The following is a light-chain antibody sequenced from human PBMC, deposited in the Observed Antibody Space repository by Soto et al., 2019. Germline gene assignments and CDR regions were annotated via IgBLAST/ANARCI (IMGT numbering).Light chain of an antibody. J-gene: IGLJ2*01. CDR3: SSYTIAGTPVV. Sequence: QSALTQPASVSGSPGQSITISCTGTNSDVGAYDFVSWYQQHPGKAPKLLIYDVNNWPSGVSTRFSGSKSGNTASLTISGLQAEDEAGYFCSSYTIAGTPVVFGGGTKLTVL. CDR2: DVN. V-gene: IGLV2-14*03. CDR1: NSDVGAYDF.